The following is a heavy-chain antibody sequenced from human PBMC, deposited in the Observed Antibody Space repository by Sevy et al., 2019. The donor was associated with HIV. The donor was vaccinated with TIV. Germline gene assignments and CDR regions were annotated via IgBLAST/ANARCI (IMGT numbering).Heavy chain of an antibody. CDR1: GFTFSSYS. J-gene: IGHJ6*02. CDR3: ARDLYDFWSGYYKGNMDV. V-gene: IGHV3-48*02. Sequence: GGSLRLSCAASGFTFSSYSMNWVRQAPGKGLEWVSYISSSSSTIYYADSVKGRFTISRDNAKNSLYLQINSLRDEDTAVDYCARDLYDFWSGYYKGNMDVWGQGTTVTVSS. D-gene: IGHD3-3*01. CDR2: ISSSSSTI.